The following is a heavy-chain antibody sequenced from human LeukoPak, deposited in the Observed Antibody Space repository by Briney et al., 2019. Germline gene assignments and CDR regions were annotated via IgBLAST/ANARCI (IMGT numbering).Heavy chain of an antibody. CDR1: SGSISSNY. Sequence: PSETLSLTCTVSSGSISSNYWSWIRQPPGKGLEWIGYIYYSGRTNYNPSLKSRVTISLDTSKNQVSLKLRSVTAADTAVYYCARRGKWELLHDAFDIWGQGTMVTVSS. V-gene: IGHV4-59*08. CDR3: ARRGKWELLHDAFDI. CDR2: IYYSGRT. D-gene: IGHD1-26*01. J-gene: IGHJ3*02.